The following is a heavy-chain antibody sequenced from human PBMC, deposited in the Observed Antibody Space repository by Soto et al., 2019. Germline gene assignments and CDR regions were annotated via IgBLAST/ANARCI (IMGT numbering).Heavy chain of an antibody. CDR3: AKDTRVPAAIRGDAFDI. V-gene: IGHV3-23*01. CDR2: ISGSGGST. Sequence: GGSLRLSCAASGFTFSSYAMSWVRQAPGKGLEWVSAISGSGGSTYYADSVKGRFTISRDNSKNTLYLQMNSLRAEDTAVYYCAKDTRVPAAIRGDAFDIWGQGTMVTVSS. D-gene: IGHD2-2*02. CDR1: GFTFSSYA. J-gene: IGHJ3*02.